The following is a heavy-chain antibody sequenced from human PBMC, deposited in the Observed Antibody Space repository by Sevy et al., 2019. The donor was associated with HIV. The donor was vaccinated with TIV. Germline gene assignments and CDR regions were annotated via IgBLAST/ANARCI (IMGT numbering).Heavy chain of an antibody. CDR1: GFSVIKKD. D-gene: IGHD3-9*01. CDR2: ISYDGSNK. J-gene: IGHJ6*02. CDR3: AKDFTGFYGMDV. V-gene: IGHV3-30*18. Sequence: GGSLRLSCEASGFSVIKKDMNWVRQAPGKGLEWVAVISYDGSNKYYAESVKGRFTISRDTSKNTLYLQMNSLRAEDTAVYYCAKDFTGFYGMDVWGQGTTVTVSS.